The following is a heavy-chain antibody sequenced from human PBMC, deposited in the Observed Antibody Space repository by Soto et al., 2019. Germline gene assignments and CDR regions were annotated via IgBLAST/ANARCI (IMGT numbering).Heavy chain of an antibody. CDR1: GFTFSDYC. V-gene: IGHV3-23*01. CDR3: ARGAFGPDY. J-gene: IGHJ4*02. CDR2: ISGSGGST. Sequence: GGSLRLSCAASGFTFSDYCMSWVRQAPGKGLEWVSSISGSGGSTYYADSVKGRFTISRDNSKNTLSLQMNSLRADDTAIYFCARGAFGPDYWGQGTLVTVSS. D-gene: IGHD3-10*01.